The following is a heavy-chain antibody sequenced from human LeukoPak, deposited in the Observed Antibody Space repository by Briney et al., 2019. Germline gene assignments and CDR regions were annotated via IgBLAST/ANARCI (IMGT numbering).Heavy chain of an antibody. V-gene: IGHV1-2*02. CDR1: GYSFTGYY. J-gene: IGHJ4*02. CDR2: IIPNSGVT. Sequence: ASVKVSCKASGYSFTGYYMHWVRQAPGQGLEWMGWIIPNSGVTNYAQKFQGRVTLTRDPSISTAYMELSRLTSDDTAVYYCARDLGRDGSGWYPYHDYWGQGTRVTVSS. D-gene: IGHD6-19*01. CDR3: ARDLGRDGSGWYPYHDY.